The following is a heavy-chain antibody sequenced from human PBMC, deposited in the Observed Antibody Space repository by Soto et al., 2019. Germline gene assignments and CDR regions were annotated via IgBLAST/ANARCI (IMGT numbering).Heavy chain of an antibody. V-gene: IGHV3-30*18. CDR2: ISHDGINK. J-gene: IGHJ4*02. CDR3: AKGDRIAAAGHFDY. D-gene: IGHD6-13*01. Sequence: PGGSLRLSCAASGFTFSSYGMHWVRQAPGKGLEWVSVISHDGINKYYADSVKGRFTISRDNFKNTLYLQMNSLRAEDTAVYYCAKGDRIAAAGHFDYWGQGTLVTVSS. CDR1: GFTFSSYG.